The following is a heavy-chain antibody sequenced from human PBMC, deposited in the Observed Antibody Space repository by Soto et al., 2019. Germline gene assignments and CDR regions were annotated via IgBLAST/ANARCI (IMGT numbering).Heavy chain of an antibody. D-gene: IGHD3-3*01. CDR3: ARLGATIFGVVIIGYFDY. CDR2: INAGNGNT. Sequence: ASVKVCCKASGYTFNSYAMHWVRQEQGQRLEWMGWINAGNGNTKYSQKFQGRVTITRDTSASTAYMELSSLRSEDTAVYYCARLGATIFGVVIIGYFDYWGQGTLVTVSS. V-gene: IGHV1-3*01. CDR1: GYTFNSYA. J-gene: IGHJ4*02.